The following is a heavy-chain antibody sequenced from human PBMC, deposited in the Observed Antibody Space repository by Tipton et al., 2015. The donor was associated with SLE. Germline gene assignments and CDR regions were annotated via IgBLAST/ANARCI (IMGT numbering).Heavy chain of an antibody. CDR2: VSSTSGTI. CDR3: SAQRLVRGDAFHI. CDR1: GFPFSKFP. D-gene: IGHD6-13*01. V-gene: IGHV3-48*01. J-gene: IGHJ3*02. Sequence: SLRLSCAASGFPFSKFPMNWVRQTPGQGLEWISYVSSTSGTIYYADSVKGRFTISRDNVQNSLFLHMNSLRVEDTAVYYWSAQRLVRGDAFHIWGLGTLVTVSS.